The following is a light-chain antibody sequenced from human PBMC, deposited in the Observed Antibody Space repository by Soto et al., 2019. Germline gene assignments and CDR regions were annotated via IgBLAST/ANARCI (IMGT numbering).Light chain of an antibody. Sequence: DIQMTQSPTSLSASVGDRVTITCRASQNIRSYLNWYQQIPGKAPNLLIYATSILQTGVPSRFSGSGTGTDFTLTINGLQHEDFATYYCQQGYTTRWTFGQGTKVEIK. V-gene: IGKV1-39*01. CDR1: QNIRSY. J-gene: IGKJ1*01. CDR3: QQGYTTRWT. CDR2: ATS.